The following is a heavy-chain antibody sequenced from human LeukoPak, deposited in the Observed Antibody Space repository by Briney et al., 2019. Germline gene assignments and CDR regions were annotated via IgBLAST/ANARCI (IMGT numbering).Heavy chain of an antibody. Sequence: SETLSLTCTISGGAISTSTYYWGWVRQPPGKGLEWIESIFHSGSTYYNPSLKSRVTISVDTSKNQFSLKLNSVTAADTAVYYCARRLTQYDCFDPWGQGIPVTVSS. CDR1: GGAISTSTYY. CDR2: IFHSGST. CDR3: ARRLTQYDCFDP. J-gene: IGHJ5*02. V-gene: IGHV4-39*01. D-gene: IGHD2-2*01.